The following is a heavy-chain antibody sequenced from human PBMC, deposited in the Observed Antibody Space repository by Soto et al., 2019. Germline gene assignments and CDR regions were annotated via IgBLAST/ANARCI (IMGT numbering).Heavy chain of an antibody. CDR1: GFTFSTYA. V-gene: IGHV3-30-3*01. Sequence: QVRLVESGGGAVQPGDSLRLSCAASGFTFSTYALHWVRQAPGKGLEWVAFISYTGANQYYADSVKGRFTVSRDNSKNIASLQMTSLKPEDSAVYYCARDAFLDSRGAYYDPWGQGTLVTVSS. CDR2: ISYTGANQ. J-gene: IGHJ5*02. D-gene: IGHD3-16*01. CDR3: ARDAFLDSRGAYYDP.